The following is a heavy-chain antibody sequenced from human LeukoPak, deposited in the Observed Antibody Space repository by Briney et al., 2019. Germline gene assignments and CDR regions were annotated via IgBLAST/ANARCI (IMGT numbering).Heavy chain of an antibody. J-gene: IGHJ4*02. CDR3: ARGRRTTGGWFLH. CDR2: INHSGST. Sequence: PSETLSLTCAVYGGSFSGYYWSWIRQPPGKGLEWIGEINHSGSTNYNPSLKSRVTISVDTSKNQFSLKLSSVTAVDTAVYYCARGRRTTGGWFLHWGQGTLVTVSS. D-gene: IGHD6-19*01. V-gene: IGHV4-34*01. CDR1: GGSFSGYY.